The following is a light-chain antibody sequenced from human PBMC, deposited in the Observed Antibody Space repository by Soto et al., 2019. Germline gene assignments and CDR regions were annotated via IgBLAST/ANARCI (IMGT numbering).Light chain of an antibody. V-gene: IGKV3-20*01. Sequence: EIVLTQSPGTLSLSPGERATFSCRASQSVSSNYLAWYQQKPGQAPRLLIYGAFKRATGIPDRFSGSGSGTDFTLTISRLEPEDFAXXXCQQYDSSRTFGQGTKVDIK. J-gene: IGKJ1*01. CDR1: QSVSSNY. CDR2: GAF. CDR3: QQYDSSRT.